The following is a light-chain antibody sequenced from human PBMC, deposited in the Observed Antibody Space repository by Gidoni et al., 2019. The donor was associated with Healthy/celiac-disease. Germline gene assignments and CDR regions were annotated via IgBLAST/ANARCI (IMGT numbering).Light chain of an antibody. V-gene: IGKV3-15*01. J-gene: IGKJ4*01. CDR1: ETIDYK. CDR3: QQYSNWPPFT. Sequence: ETVLTQSPVTLSVSSGERAALSCRASETIDYKLPWYQQKHGQAPRLLIYGASIRATGVPDRFRGSGSGTEFTLTISSLQSEDFAFYYCQQYSNWPPFTFGGGTKVEMK. CDR2: GAS.